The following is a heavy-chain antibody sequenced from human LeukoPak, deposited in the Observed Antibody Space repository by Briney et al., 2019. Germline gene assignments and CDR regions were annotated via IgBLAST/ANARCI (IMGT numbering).Heavy chain of an antibody. Sequence: SETLSLTCAVYGGSFSGYYWSWIRQPPGKGLEWVGSIYYSGSTYYNPSLKSRVTISVDTSKNQFSLKLSSVTAADTAVYYCARAQYSNYYYYYYMDVWGKGTTVTVSS. J-gene: IGHJ6*03. V-gene: IGHV4-34*01. CDR1: GGSFSGYY. D-gene: IGHD4-11*01. CDR2: IYYSGST. CDR3: ARAQYSNYYYYYYMDV.